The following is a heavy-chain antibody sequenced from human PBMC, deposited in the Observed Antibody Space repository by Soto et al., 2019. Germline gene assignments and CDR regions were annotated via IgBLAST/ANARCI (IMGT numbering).Heavy chain of an antibody. V-gene: IGHV3-11*01. D-gene: IGHD2-15*01. CDR1: GFTFSDYY. Sequence: PGGSLRLSCAASGFTFSDYYMSWIRQAPGKGLEWVSYIDSRGRTISYADSVKGRFTISMDDAKNSLYLQMNSLRAEDTAVYYCARQAARNYFDFWGQGTLVTVSS. CDR3: ARQAARNYFDF. CDR2: IDSRGRTI. J-gene: IGHJ4*02.